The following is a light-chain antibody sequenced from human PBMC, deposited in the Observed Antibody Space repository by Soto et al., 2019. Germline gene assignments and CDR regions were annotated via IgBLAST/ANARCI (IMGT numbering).Light chain of an antibody. J-gene: IGKJ4*01. CDR3: QQYDKLPLT. CDR1: QDITTY. Sequence: DIQMTQSPSSLSASAGDRVTITCQASQDITTYLNWYQQQPWKAPKLLIYHASDVETGVPSRFSASGAGTAFTFTISSLQPEDVATYYCQQYDKLPLTFGGGTTVEI. CDR2: HAS. V-gene: IGKV1-33*01.